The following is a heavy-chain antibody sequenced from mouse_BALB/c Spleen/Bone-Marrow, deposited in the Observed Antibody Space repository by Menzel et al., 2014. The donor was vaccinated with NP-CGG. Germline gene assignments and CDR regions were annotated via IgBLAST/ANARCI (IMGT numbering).Heavy chain of an antibody. CDR1: GFTFSSFG. D-gene: IGHD4-1*01. Sequence: EVQLVESGGGLVQPGGSWKLSCAASGFTFSSFGMHWVRQAPEKGLEWIAYISSDSGAIFYADTVKGRFTISRDNPKNTLFLQMTSLRSEDTAIYFCTRGGNWEDFDYWGQGTTLTVSS. J-gene: IGHJ2*01. V-gene: IGHV5-17*02. CDR2: ISSDSGAI. CDR3: TRGGNWEDFDY.